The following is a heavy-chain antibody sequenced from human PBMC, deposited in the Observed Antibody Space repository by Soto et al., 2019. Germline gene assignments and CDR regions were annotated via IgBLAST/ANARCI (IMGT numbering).Heavy chain of an antibody. J-gene: IGHJ5*02. D-gene: IGHD2-8*01. Sequence: GESLKISCKTSGYNFTNYWVNWVRQRPGKGLEWMGRVDPRDSYSSYGPSFQGHVTISVDTSITTAYLQWSSLEASDTAMYYCARHAPSSCTDGVCQKSGWFDPWRQGTLVTVSS. CDR1: GYNFTNYW. CDR2: VDPRDSYS. CDR3: ARHAPSSCTDGVCQKSGWFDP. V-gene: IGHV5-10-1*01.